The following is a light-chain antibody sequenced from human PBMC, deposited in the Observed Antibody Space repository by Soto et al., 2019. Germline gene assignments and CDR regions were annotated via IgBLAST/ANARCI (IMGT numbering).Light chain of an antibody. CDR3: QQYGTSFT. CDR1: QSVTRGY. J-gene: IGKJ3*01. V-gene: IGKV3-20*01. Sequence: EIVLTQSPGTLSLSPGERATLSCRASQSVTRGYLAWYQQKPGQTPRLLIYGASSRATGIPDRFSGGGSGTDFTLTISRLEPEDFAVYYCQQYGTSFTFGPGTKVDLK. CDR2: GAS.